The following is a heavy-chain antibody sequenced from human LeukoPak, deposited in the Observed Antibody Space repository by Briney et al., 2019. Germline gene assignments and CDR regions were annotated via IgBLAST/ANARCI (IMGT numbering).Heavy chain of an antibody. J-gene: IGHJ5*02. CDR1: GGTFSSYA. D-gene: IGHD6-25*01. CDR3: ARSSTHIAARYNWFDP. Sequence: ASVKVSCKASGGTFSSYAISLVRQAPGQGLEWMGGIIPIFGTANYAQKFQGRVTITADESTSTAYMEPSSLRSEDTAVYYCARSSTHIAARYNWFDPWGQGTLVTVSS. V-gene: IGHV1-69*13. CDR2: IIPIFGTA.